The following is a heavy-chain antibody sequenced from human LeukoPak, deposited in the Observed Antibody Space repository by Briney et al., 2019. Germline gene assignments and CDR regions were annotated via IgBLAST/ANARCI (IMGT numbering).Heavy chain of an antibody. Sequence: GGSLRLSCAASGFTFSSYAMSWVRQAPGKGLEWVSAISGSGGSTYYADSVKGRFTISRDNSKNTLYLQMNSLRAEDTAVYYCTTLLSSSWPGSKFDYWGQGTLVTVSS. CDR3: TTLLSSSWPGSKFDY. V-gene: IGHV3-23*01. D-gene: IGHD6-13*01. CDR2: ISGSGGST. J-gene: IGHJ4*02. CDR1: GFTFSSYA.